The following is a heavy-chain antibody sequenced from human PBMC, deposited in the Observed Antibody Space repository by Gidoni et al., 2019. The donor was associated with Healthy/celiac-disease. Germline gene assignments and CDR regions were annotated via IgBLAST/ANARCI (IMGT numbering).Heavy chain of an antibody. Sequence: QVQLVQSGAEVKKPGSSVKVSCKASGGTFSSYAISWVRQAPGQGLEWMGGIIPIFGTANYAQKFQGRVTITADESTSTAYMGLSSLRSEDTAVYYCARGRILRFLEWLLVDWFDPWGQGTLVTVSS. J-gene: IGHJ5*02. CDR1: GGTFSSYA. CDR3: ARGRILRFLEWLLVDWFDP. V-gene: IGHV1-69*01. CDR2: IIPIFGTA. D-gene: IGHD3-3*01.